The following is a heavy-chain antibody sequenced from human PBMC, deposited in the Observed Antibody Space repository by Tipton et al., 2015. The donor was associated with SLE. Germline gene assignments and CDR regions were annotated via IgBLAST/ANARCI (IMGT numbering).Heavy chain of an antibody. D-gene: IGHD3-10*01. V-gene: IGHV4-38-2*01. J-gene: IGHJ4*02. CDR3: AKYASGTMFEY. Sequence: TLSLTCAVSGYSISMDYYWGWIRQSPGKGLEWIGIIYHSGSTYYNPSLRSRVTISADTSKNQFSLRLTSVTAADTAVYYCAKYASGTMFEYWGQGTLVTVSS. CDR2: IYHSGST. CDR1: GYSISMDYY.